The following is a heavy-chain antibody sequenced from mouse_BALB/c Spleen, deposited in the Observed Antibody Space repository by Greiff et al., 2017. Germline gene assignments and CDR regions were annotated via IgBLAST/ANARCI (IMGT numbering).Heavy chain of an antibody. CDR3: ARSLVWSPYAMDY. CDR2: IYPGDGDT. J-gene: IGHJ4*01. V-gene: IGHV1-82*01. D-gene: IGHD2-10*02. CDR1: GYAFSSSW. Sequence: QVQLQQSGPELVKPGASVKISCKASGYAFSSSWMNWVKQRPGQGLEWIGRIYPGDGDTNYNGKFKGKATLTADKSSSTAYMQLSSLTSVDSAVYFCARSLVWSPYAMDYWGQGTSVTVSS.